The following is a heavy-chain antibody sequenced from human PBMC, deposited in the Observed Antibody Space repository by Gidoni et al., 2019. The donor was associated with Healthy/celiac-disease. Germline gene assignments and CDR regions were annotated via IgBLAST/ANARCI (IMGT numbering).Heavy chain of an antibody. J-gene: IGHJ4*02. V-gene: IGHV3-23*01. D-gene: IGHD6-13*01. CDR2: ISGSGGST. CDR3: AKSRAAAGGVSDFDY. CDR1: GFPFSSYA. Sequence: EVQLLESGGGLVQPGGSLRLSCAASGFPFSSYAMSWVRQAPGKGLEWVSAISGSGGSTYYADSVKGRFTISRDNSKNTLYLQMNSLRAEDTAVYYCAKSRAAAGGVSDFDYWGQGTLVTVSS.